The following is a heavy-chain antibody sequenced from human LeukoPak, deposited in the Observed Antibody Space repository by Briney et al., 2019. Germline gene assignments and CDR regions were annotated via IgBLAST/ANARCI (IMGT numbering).Heavy chain of an antibody. CDR3: TGRYSGSYNFAY. V-gene: IGHV5-51*03. Sequence: GEALKIFCKGSGYSFTSYWIGWVRQMPGKSLVGMGIIYPGDSDTRYSPPFQGQVTISADKSISTAYLQWSSLKASDTAMYYCTGRYSGSYNFAYWGQGTLVTVSA. CDR2: IYPGDSDT. J-gene: IGHJ4*02. CDR1: GYSFTSYW. D-gene: IGHD1-26*01.